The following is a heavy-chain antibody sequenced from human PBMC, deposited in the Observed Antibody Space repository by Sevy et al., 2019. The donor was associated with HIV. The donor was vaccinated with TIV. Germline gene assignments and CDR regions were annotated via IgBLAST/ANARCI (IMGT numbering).Heavy chain of an antibody. CDR1: GFTFSSYW. V-gene: IGHV3-7*01. CDR2: IKQDGSEK. J-gene: IGHJ4*02. Sequence: GGSLRLSCVASGFTFSSYWMSWVRQAPGKGLEWVANIKQDGSEKYYVDSVKGRFTISRDNAKNSLYLQMNSPRAEDTAVYYCARDPAGPFDYWGQGTLVTVSS. CDR3: ARDPAGPFDY. D-gene: IGHD6-13*01.